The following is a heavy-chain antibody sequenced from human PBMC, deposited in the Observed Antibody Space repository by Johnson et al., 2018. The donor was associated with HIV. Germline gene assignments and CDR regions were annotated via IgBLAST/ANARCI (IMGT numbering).Heavy chain of an antibody. D-gene: IGHD2-15*01. CDR3: ARSGRPLLVVTAYDAVDV. CDR1: GFTFSSYP. Sequence: QVQLVESGGGVVQPGRSLRLSCAASGFTFSSYPMHWVRQAPGKGLEWVAVISYDGSNEYYADSVRGRFTISRDNSKNTLYLQMNSLRPEDTAVYYCARSGRPLLVVTAYDAVDVWGQGTMVTVSS. CDR2: ISYDGSNE. V-gene: IGHV3-30*04. J-gene: IGHJ3*01.